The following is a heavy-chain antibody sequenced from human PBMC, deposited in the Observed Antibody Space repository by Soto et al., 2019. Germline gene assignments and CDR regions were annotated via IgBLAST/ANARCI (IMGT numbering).Heavy chain of an antibody. D-gene: IGHD3-3*01. V-gene: IGHV4-34*01. J-gene: IGHJ4*02. Sequence: QVQLQQRGAGLLKPSETLSLTCVVYGGSLSGYYWSWIRQLPGKGLEWIGEITTGGSAADHPSLRRQVTISLDTSNNQISLELYLVPAADTGIYYCARGGGWRWTTTWGQGTLVTVSS. CDR1: GGSLSGYY. CDR3: ARGGGWRWTTT. CDR2: ITTGGSA.